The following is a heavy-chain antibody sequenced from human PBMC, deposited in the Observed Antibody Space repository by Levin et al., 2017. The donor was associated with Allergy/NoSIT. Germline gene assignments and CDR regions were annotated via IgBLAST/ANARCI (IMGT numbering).Heavy chain of an antibody. CDR1: GGSFSGYY. V-gene: IGHV4-34*01. Sequence: KPSETLSLTCAVYGGSFSGYYWSWIRQPPGKGLEWIGEINHSGSTNYNPSLKSRVTISVDTSKTQFSLKLSSVTAADTAVYYCARRRIVPRQRWFAPWGQGTLVTVSS. CDR2: INHSGST. J-gene: IGHJ5*02. D-gene: IGHD2-8*01. CDR3: ARRRIVPRQRWFAP.